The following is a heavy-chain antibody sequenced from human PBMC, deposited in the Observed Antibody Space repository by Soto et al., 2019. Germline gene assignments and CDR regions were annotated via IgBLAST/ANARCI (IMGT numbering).Heavy chain of an antibody. CDR3: VRDQYSGYDFAL. J-gene: IGHJ5*02. CDR2: IPSRGRP. V-gene: IGHV4-30-4*01. D-gene: IGHD5-12*01. CDR1: GAAIAGGSYY. Sequence: SETLSLTCSVSGAAIAGGSYYWSWVRQPPWKGLEWIGYIPSRGRPFYNPSLTSRGTISADSSKNQLSLHLTSVTAAATAVYYCVRDQYSGYDFALWGQGNLVTVSS.